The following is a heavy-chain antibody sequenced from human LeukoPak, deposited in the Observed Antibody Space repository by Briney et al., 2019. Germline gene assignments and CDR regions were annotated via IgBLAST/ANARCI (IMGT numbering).Heavy chain of an antibody. V-gene: IGHV3-48*04. D-gene: IGHD2-8*01. CDR2: ISRSGTAM. CDR3: ARHSVYAFDI. Sequence: GESLRLSCAASGFTFSDYSLNWVRQAPGRGLEWVSYISRSGTAMYYADSVKGRFTMSRDNAQNSLYLQMNSLRAEDTAVYYCARHSVYAFDIWGQGTVVTVSS. CDR1: GFTFSDYS. J-gene: IGHJ3*02.